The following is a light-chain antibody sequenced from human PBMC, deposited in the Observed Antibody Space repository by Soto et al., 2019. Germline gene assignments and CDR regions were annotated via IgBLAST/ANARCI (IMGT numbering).Light chain of an antibody. J-gene: IGLJ2*01. V-gene: IGLV1-44*01. Sequence: HSVLTQPPSASGTPGQSITISCSGSSSNIGSHTVNWHQQVPGTAPKLLIYSNNERPSGVPDRFSGSKSGTSASLAISGLQSGDEADYYCAAWDDSLNGVIFGGGTQLTVL. CDR3: AAWDDSLNGVI. CDR2: SNN. CDR1: SSNIGSHT.